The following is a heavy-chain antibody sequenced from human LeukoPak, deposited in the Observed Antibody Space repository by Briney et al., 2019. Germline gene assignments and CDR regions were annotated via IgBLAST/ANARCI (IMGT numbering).Heavy chain of an antibody. Sequence: PSETLSLTCTVSGYSISSGYFWGWIRQPPGKGLEWIGTIYNSGSTYYNASLESRVTISVDTSKNQFSLKLSPVTAADTAVYYCARVGVDDSGNIIKYFFDYWGQGTLVTVSS. D-gene: IGHD4-23*01. V-gene: IGHV4-38-2*02. J-gene: IGHJ4*02. CDR1: GYSISSGYF. CDR3: ARVGVDDSGNIIKYFFDY. CDR2: IYNSGST.